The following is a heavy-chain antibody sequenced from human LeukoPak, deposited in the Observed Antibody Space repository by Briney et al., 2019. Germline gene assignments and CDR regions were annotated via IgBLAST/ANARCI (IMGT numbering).Heavy chain of an antibody. Sequence: PGGPLRLSCAASGFSFSNYGMHWVRQAPGKGLEWVAVIWYDGSNKYYADSVKGRFTISRDNSKNTLYLQMNSLRAEDTAVYYCARWVEVPAAGYNYYYYGMDVWGQGTTVTVSS. CDR2: IWYDGSNK. J-gene: IGHJ6*02. D-gene: IGHD2-2*01. CDR3: ARWVEVPAAGYNYYYYGMDV. V-gene: IGHV3-33*01. CDR1: GFSFSNYG.